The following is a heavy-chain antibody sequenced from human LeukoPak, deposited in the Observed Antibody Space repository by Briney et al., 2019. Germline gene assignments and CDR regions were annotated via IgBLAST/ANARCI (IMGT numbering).Heavy chain of an antibody. CDR2: INPSGGST. CDR3: ARGTPYQLLLSGYYYYMDV. CDR1: GYTFTSYY. J-gene: IGHJ6*03. D-gene: IGHD2-2*01. Sequence: ASVKVSCKASGYTFTSYYMHWVRQAPGQGLEWMGIINPSGGSTSYAQKFQGRVTMTRDTSTSTVYMELSSLRSEDTAVYYCARGTPYQLLLSGYYYYMDVWGKGTTVTVSS. V-gene: IGHV1-46*01.